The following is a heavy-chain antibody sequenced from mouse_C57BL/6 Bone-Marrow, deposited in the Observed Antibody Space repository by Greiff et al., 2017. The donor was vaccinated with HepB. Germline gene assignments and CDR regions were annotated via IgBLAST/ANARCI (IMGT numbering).Heavy chain of an antibody. V-gene: IGHV1-64*01. CDR1: GYTFTSYW. Sequence: QVQLQQPGAELVKPGASVKLSCKASGYTFTSYWMPWVQQRPGQGLEWIGMIHPNSGSTNYNEKFKSKATLTVDKSSSTAYMQLSSLTSEDSAVYYCAFDSSGYAVAYCGQGTLVTVSA. CDR3: AFDSSGYAVAY. D-gene: IGHD3-2*02. CDR2: IHPNSGST. J-gene: IGHJ3*01.